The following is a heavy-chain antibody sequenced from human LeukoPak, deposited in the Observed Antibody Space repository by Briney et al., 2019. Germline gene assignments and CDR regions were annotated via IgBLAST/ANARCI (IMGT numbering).Heavy chain of an antibody. CDR2: IKQDGSEK. CDR1: GVTFSSYW. Sequence: PRGSLRLSCAASGVTFSSYWMSWVRQAPGKGLEWVANIKQDGSEKYYVDSVKGRFTISRDNAKNSLYLQMNSLRAEDTAVYYCARDMNVVVPAANFDYWGQGTLVTVSS. D-gene: IGHD2-2*01. V-gene: IGHV3-7*01. J-gene: IGHJ4*02. CDR3: ARDMNVVVPAANFDY.